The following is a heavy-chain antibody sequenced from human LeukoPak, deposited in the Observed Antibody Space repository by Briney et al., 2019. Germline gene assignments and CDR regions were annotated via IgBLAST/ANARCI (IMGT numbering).Heavy chain of an antibody. Sequence: PGGSLRLSCAASGFTFSDYYMSWIRQAPGKGLEWVSYISSSGSTIYYADSVKGRFTISRDNAKNSLYLQMNSLRAEDTAVYYCARDLTLDYDILAGYIDYWGQGTLVTVSS. D-gene: IGHD3-9*01. CDR2: ISSSGSTI. V-gene: IGHV3-11*01. CDR3: ARDLTLDYDILAGYIDY. J-gene: IGHJ4*02. CDR1: GFTFSDYY.